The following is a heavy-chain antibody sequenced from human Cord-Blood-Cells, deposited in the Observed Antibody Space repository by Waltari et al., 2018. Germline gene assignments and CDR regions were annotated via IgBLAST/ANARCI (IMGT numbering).Heavy chain of an antibody. CDR1: GGTFSSYA. J-gene: IGHJ3*02. CDR2: FNPSFGTA. Sequence: QVQLVQSGAEVKKPGSSVKVSCKASGGTFSSYAISWVRQAPGQGLEWMGGFNPSFGTANYAQKCQGRVTITADESTSTAYMELSSLRSEDTAVYYCARRYSGYDSNRAFDIWGQGTMVTVSS. CDR3: ARRYSGYDSNRAFDI. V-gene: IGHV1-69*01. D-gene: IGHD5-12*01.